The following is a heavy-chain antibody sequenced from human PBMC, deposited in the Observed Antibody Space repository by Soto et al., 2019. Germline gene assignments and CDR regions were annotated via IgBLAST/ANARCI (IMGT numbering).Heavy chain of an antibody. Sequence: GGSLRLSCAASGFTFSNYGMHWVRQAPGKGLEWVAVISYDGSNKYYGGPVRGRFTISRDNYQNTLYLQMDSLRAEDTALYYCAKARRYHDISGYTDALDMWGQGTMVTVSS. CDR1: GFTFSNYG. CDR3: AKARRYHDISGYTDALDM. CDR2: ISYDGSNK. D-gene: IGHD3-22*01. V-gene: IGHV3-30*18. J-gene: IGHJ3*02.